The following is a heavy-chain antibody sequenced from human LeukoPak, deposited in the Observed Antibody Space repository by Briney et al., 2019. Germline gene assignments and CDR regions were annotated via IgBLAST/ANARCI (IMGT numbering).Heavy chain of an antibody. CDR3: ARDPRIRLVLRYFDWLGGAFDI. CDR1: GYTFTSYG. V-gene: IGHV1-18*01. D-gene: IGHD3-9*01. J-gene: IGHJ3*02. CDR2: ISAYNGNT. Sequence: GASVKVSCKASGYTFTSYGISWVRQAPGQGLEWMGWISAYNGNTNYAQKLQGRITMTTDTSTSTAYMELRSLRSDDTAVYYCARDPRIRLVLRYFDWLGGAFDIWGQGTMVTVSS.